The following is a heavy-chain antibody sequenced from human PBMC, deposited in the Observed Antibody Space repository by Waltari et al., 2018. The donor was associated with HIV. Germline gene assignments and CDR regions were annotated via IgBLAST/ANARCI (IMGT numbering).Heavy chain of an antibody. CDR1: GYTFTGYY. V-gene: IGHV1-2*02. CDR3: ARARGGGDGYSYGLDY. J-gene: IGHJ4*02. CDR2: INPNSGGT. D-gene: IGHD5-18*01. Sequence: QVQLVQSGAEVKKPGASVKVSCKASGYTFTGYYMHWVRQAPGPGLGWMGWINPNSGGTNYAQKFQGRVTMTRDTSISTAYMELSRLRSDDTAVYYCARARGGGDGYSYGLDYWGQGTLVTVSS.